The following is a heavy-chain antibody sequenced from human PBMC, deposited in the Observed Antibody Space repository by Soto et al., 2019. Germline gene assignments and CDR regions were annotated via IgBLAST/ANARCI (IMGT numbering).Heavy chain of an antibody. CDR1: GGSINTFY. CDR2: IFSSGGT. CDR3: AREGSYSAYNFAHGIQLWSFDF. J-gene: IGHJ4*02. D-gene: IGHD5-12*01. V-gene: IGHV4-4*07. Sequence: KASETLSLTCTVSGGSINTFYWSWVRQPAGKGLEWIGRIFSSGGTSFNPSLESRVAMSVDTSKNHFSLNLSSVTAADMAVYYCAREGSYSAYNFAHGIQLWSFDFWGQGALVTVSS.